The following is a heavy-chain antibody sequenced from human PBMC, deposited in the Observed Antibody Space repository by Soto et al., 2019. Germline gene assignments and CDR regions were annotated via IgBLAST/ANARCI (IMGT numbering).Heavy chain of an antibody. CDR3: ALPKEDYCGGGSCYPGSFDI. CDR1: CRAFIRFA. D-gene: IGHD2-15*01. V-gene: IGHV1-69*13. CDR2: IIPLFCTA. Sequence: ASVHVPSKASCRAFIRFAISWARQAPAHGLEWMGGIIPLFCTANYAQNFQDRVTITADESTSTASIELSILSSEHTALYYCALPKEDYCGGGSCYPGSFDIWGQGTMVTVSS. J-gene: IGHJ3*02.